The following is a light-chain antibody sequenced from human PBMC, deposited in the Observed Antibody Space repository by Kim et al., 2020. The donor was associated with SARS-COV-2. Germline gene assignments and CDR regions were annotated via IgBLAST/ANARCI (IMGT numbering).Light chain of an antibody. Sequence: QSVLTQPASVSGSPGQSITISCTGTSSDVGSYNLVSWYQQHPGKAPKLMIYEVSKRPSGVSNRFSGSKSGNTASLTISGLQAEDEADYYCCSYAGSSTSRVVFGGGTQLTVL. CDR2: EVS. V-gene: IGLV2-23*02. CDR3: CSYAGSSTSRVV. CDR1: SSDVGSYNL. J-gene: IGLJ2*01.